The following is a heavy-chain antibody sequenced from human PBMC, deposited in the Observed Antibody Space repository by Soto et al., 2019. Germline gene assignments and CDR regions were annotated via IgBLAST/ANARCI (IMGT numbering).Heavy chain of an antibody. Sequence: AASVKVSCKASGGTFSSYAISWVRQAPGQGLEWMGGIIPIFGTANYAQKFQGRVTITADESTSTAYMELSSLRSEDTAVYYCARGPPYYYDSSGYCGYWGQGTLVTVS. V-gene: IGHV1-69*13. CDR2: IIPIFGTA. CDR1: GGTFSSYA. D-gene: IGHD3-22*01. J-gene: IGHJ4*02. CDR3: ARGPPYYYDSSGYCGY.